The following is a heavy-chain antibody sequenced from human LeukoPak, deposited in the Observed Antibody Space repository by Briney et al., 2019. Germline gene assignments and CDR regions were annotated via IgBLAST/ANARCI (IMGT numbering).Heavy chain of an antibody. CDR3: ARMYCSRGSCYPLFYYYAMDV. V-gene: IGHV1-46*01. D-gene: IGHD2-15*01. CDR2: INPSGGST. J-gene: IGHJ6*02. Sequence: ASVTVSCKASGYTFTSYYMHWVRQAPGQGLEWMGIINPSGGSTSYAQKFQGRVTMTRDTSTSTVYMELSSLRSEDTAVYYCARMYCSRGSCYPLFYYYAMDVWGQGTTVTVSS. CDR1: GYTFTSYY.